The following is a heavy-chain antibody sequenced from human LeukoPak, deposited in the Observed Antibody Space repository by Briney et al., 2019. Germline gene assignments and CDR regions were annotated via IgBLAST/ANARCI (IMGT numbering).Heavy chain of an antibody. CDR1: GFTFSTYW. Sequence: GGSLRLSCAASGFTFSTYWMSWVRQAPGKGLEWVAVISYDGNNKYYADSVKGRFTISRDNSKNTLYLQMNSLRAEDTAVYYCAKVGLTVTTILDYFDNWGQGTLVTVSS. CDR2: ISYDGNNK. V-gene: IGHV3-30*18. CDR3: AKVGLTVTTILDYFDN. J-gene: IGHJ4*02. D-gene: IGHD4-11*01.